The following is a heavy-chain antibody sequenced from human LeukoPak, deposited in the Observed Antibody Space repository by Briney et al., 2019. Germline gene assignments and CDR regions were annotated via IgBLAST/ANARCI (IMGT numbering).Heavy chain of an antibody. CDR1: GGSISSYY. CDR2: IYYSGST. Sequence: PSETLSLTCTVSGGSISSYYWSWIRQPPGKGLEWIGYIYYSGSTNYNPSLKSRVTISVDTSKNQFSLKLSSVTAADTAVYYCARDPYDSSGYYGGDAFDIWGQGTMVTVSS. CDR3: ARDPYDSSGYYGGDAFDI. D-gene: IGHD3-22*01. J-gene: IGHJ3*02. V-gene: IGHV4-59*01.